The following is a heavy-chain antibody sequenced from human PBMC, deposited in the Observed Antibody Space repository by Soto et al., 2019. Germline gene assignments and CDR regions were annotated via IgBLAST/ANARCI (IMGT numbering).Heavy chain of an antibody. CDR2: ISSSGSTI. J-gene: IGHJ6*03. CDR3: ARFRHYDFWSGYYADYYYYMDV. D-gene: IGHD3-3*01. CDR1: GFTISDYY. V-gene: IGHV3-11*01. Sequence: GGSLRLSCAASGFTISDYYMSWIRQAPGKGLEWVSYISSSGSTIYYADSVKGRFTISRDNAKNSLYLQMNSLRAEDTAVYYCARFRHYDFWSGYYADYYYYMDVWGKGTTVTVSS.